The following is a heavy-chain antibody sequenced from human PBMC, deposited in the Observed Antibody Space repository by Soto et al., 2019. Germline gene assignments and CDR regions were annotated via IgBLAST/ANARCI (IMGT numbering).Heavy chain of an antibody. CDR3: TRDASRDSSARGWFDP. Sequence: VGSLRLSGAASGFTFRSFTMNSVRQAPGKGLEWVSTISSNSAYIYYTDALRGRFTISRDNDTNSLHLQMNSLRAEDTAVYYCTRDASRDSSARGWFDPWGPGTLVTVSS. J-gene: IGHJ5*02. V-gene: IGHV3-21*01. CDR2: ISSNSAYI. CDR1: GFTFRSFT. D-gene: IGHD6-13*01.